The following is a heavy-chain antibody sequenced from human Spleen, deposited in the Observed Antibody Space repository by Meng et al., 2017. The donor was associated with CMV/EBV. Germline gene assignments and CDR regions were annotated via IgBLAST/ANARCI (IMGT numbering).Heavy chain of an antibody. J-gene: IGHJ4*02. Sequence: TCDVSGGSISSRHWWSWVRQPPGEGLEWIGEIYHSGSTNYNSSLKSRVTMSVDKSKNQFSLKLSFVTAADTAVYYCARSYAGNENDYWGQGTLVTVSS. D-gene: IGHD2-8*01. CDR2: IYHSGST. CDR3: ARSYAGNENDY. CDR1: GGSISSRHW. V-gene: IGHV4-4*02.